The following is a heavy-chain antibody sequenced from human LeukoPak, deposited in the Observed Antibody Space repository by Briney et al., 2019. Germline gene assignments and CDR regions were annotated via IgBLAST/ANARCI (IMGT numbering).Heavy chain of an antibody. V-gene: IGHV4-4*07. CDR3: ARDRRYSYGLKERYYYYYMDV. CDR1: GGSISSYY. D-gene: IGHD5-18*01. Sequence: PSETLSLTCTVSGGSISSYYWSWIRQPAGKGLEWIGRIYTSGSTNYNPSLKSRVTISVDTSKNQFSLKLSSVTAADTAVYYCARDRRYSYGLKERYYYYYMDVWGKGTTVTVSS. J-gene: IGHJ6*03. CDR2: IYTSGST.